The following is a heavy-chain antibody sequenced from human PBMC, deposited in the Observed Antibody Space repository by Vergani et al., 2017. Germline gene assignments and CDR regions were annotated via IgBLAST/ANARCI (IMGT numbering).Heavy chain of an antibody. D-gene: IGHD3-16*01. CDR3: ARHLGWFDP. V-gene: IGHV4-38-2*01. CDR2: IYHSGST. CDR1: GYSISSGYY. J-gene: IGHJ5*02. Sequence: QVQLQESGPGLVKPSETLSLTCAVSGYSISSGYYWGWIRQPPGKGLEWIGSIYHSGSTYYNQSLKSRVTISVDTSKNQFSLKLSSVTAADTAVYYCARHLGWFDPWGQGTLVTVSS.